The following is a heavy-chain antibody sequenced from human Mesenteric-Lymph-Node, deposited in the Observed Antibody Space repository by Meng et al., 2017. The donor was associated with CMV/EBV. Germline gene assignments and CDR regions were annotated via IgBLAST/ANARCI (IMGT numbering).Heavy chain of an antibody. V-gene: IGHV3-11*04. J-gene: IGHJ4*02. Sequence: GGSLRLSCAASGFSFSDYYMTWIRQAPGKGLEWVSYISGGGDVISYADSVKGRLTISRDNAKNSLYLQLNSLRAEDTAVYYCAREGYYDSGGPIDYWGQGTLVTVSS. CDR1: GFSFSDYY. CDR3: AREGYYDSGGPIDY. CDR2: ISGGGDVI. D-gene: IGHD3-22*01.